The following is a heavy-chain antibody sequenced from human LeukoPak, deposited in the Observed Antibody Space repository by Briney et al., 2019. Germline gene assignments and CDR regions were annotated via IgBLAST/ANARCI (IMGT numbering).Heavy chain of an antibody. CDR2: FDSEDGET. Sequence: GGSLRLSCAASGFTFSSYGMHWVRQAPGKGLEWMGGFDSEDGETIYAQKFQGRVTMTEDTSTDTAYMELSSLRSEDTAVYYCATAAMVRGTIYYYYGMDVWGQGTTVTVSS. V-gene: IGHV1-24*01. CDR1: GFTFSSYG. D-gene: IGHD3-10*01. CDR3: ATAAMVRGTIYYYYGMDV. J-gene: IGHJ6*02.